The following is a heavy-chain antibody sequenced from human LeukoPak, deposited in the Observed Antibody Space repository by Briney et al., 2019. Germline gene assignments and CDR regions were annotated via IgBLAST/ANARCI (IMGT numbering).Heavy chain of an antibody. CDR3: ARDGTYYYGSSGYEIDY. V-gene: IGHV3-30*04. CDR2: ISYDGSNK. D-gene: IGHD3-22*01. J-gene: IGHJ4*02. CDR1: GFTFSSYA. Sequence: GGSLRLSCAASGFTFSSYAMHWVRQAPGKGLEWVAVISYDGSNKYYADSVKGRFTISRDNSKNTLYLQMNSLRAEDTAVYYCARDGTYYYGSSGYEIDYWGQGTLVTVSS.